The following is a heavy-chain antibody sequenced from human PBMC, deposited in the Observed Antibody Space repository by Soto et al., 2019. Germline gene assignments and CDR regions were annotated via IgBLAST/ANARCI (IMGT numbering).Heavy chain of an antibody. J-gene: IGHJ4*02. Sequence: EASVKVSCKASGYTFTGYYMHWVRQAPGQGLEWMGWINPNSGGTNYAQKFQGWVTMTRDTSISTAYMELSRLRSDDTAVYYCARGRIVGATAGLDYWGQGTLVTVSS. CDR2: INPNSGGT. D-gene: IGHD1-26*01. CDR3: ARGRIVGATAGLDY. V-gene: IGHV1-2*04. CDR1: GYTFTGYY.